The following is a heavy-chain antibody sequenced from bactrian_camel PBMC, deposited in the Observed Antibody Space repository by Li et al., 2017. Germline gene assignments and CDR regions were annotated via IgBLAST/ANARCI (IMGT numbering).Heavy chain of an antibody. J-gene: IGHJ4*01. CDR3: ATVAGSFSDDYARARAYVY. V-gene: IGHV3S6*01. CDR1: GFTSKNYW. CDR2: IYTDGSST. Sequence: VQLVESGGGLVQPGGSLRLSCAASGFTSKNYWMYWVRQAPGKGLEWVSTIYTDGSSTYYADSVKGRFTISRDNAKNTAYLQMDSLKPEDTALYYCATVAGSFSDDYARARAYVYWGQGTQVTVS. D-gene: IGHD4*01.